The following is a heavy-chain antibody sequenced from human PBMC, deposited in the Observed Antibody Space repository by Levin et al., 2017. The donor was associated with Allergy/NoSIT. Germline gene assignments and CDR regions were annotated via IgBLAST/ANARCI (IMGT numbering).Heavy chain of an antibody. J-gene: IGHJ4*02. V-gene: IGHV1-69*13. CDR3: ATGVSYYDILTGYQGFDY. CDR2: IIPIFGTA. D-gene: IGHD3-9*01. CDR1: GGTFSSYA. Sequence: SVKVSCKASGGTFSSYAISWVRQAPGQGLEWMGGIIPIFGTANYAQKFQGRVTITADESTSTAYMELSSLRSEDTAVYYCATGVSYYDILTGYQGFDYWGQGTLVTVSS.